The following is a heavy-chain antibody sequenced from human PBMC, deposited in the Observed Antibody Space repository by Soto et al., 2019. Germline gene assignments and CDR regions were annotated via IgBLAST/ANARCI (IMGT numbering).Heavy chain of an antibody. CDR1: GGSISSTNW. Sequence: VQLQESYPGLVRPSGTLSLPCAVSGGSISSTNWGSWVRQPPGKGLEWIGEIYHSGSTNDNRSLKSRVTMSVDKSKNQFSLRMSSVTAADTAVYYCARDGAAALFRPPLTFWCQGTLVPVSS. V-gene: IGHV4-4*02. J-gene: IGHJ4*02. CDR2: IYHSGST. CDR3: ARDGAAALFRPPLTF. D-gene: IGHD6-13*01.